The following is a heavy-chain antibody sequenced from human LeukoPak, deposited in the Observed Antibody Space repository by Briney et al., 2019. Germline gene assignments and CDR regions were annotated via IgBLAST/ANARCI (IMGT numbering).Heavy chain of an antibody. Sequence: ASVKVSCKASGYTFTRYDMHWVRQAPGQGLEWIGIINPSGGSTSYAQKFQGRVTMTRDMFTSTVYMELSSLRSEDTAVYYCARDLHHRGYYDTSGPYGIWGQGTMVTVSS. CDR3: ARDLHHRGYYDTSGPYGI. V-gene: IGHV1-46*01. CDR2: INPSGGST. D-gene: IGHD3-22*01. J-gene: IGHJ3*02. CDR1: GYTFTRYD.